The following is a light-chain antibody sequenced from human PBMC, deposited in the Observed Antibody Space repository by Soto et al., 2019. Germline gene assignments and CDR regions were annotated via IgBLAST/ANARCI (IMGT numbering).Light chain of an antibody. CDR3: LLYYNAVRV. J-gene: IGLJ3*02. CDR2: STS. CDR1: AGAVTSDYY. Sequence: QTVVTQEPSLTVSPGGTVTLTCASSAGAVTSDYYPNWFQQKPGQAPRALIYSTSSRHSWTSARFSGSLLGGKATLTLSDVQPEDEADYYCLLYYNAVRVFGGGTKVTVL. V-gene: IGLV7-43*01.